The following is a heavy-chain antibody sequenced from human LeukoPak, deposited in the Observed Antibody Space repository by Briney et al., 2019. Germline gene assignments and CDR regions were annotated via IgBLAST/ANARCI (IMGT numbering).Heavy chain of an antibody. J-gene: IGHJ4*02. CDR2: IYTSGST. D-gene: IGHD3-3*01. V-gene: IGHV4-61*02. CDR3: AREPGLLDKHFDY. Sequence: PSETLSLTCTVSGGSISSASYYWSWLRQPAGKGLEWLGRIYTSGSTNYNPSLKSRVTISVDTSKNQFSLKLSSVTAADTAVYYCAREPGLLDKHFDYWGQGTLVTVSS. CDR1: GGSISSASYY.